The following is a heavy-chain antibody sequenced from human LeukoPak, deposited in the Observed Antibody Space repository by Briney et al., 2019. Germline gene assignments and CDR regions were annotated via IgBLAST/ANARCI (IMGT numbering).Heavy chain of an antibody. CDR2: ISGSGGST. CDR1: GFTFSSYA. D-gene: IGHD3-22*01. Sequence: GGSLRLSCAASGFTFSSYAMSWVRQAPGKGLEWVSGISGSGGSTYYADSVKGRFTISTDNSKNTLYLQMNSLRAEDTAVYYCAKETGEFYDSSGYNYFDYWGQGTLVTVSS. V-gene: IGHV3-23*01. CDR3: AKETGEFYDSSGYNYFDY. J-gene: IGHJ4*02.